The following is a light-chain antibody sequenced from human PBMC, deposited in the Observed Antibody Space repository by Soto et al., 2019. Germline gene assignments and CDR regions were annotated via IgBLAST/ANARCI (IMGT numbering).Light chain of an antibody. CDR2: STS. J-gene: IGLJ1*01. CDR1: SANVGSNT. CDR3: AGWDDRINAYV. V-gene: IGLV1-44*01. Sequence: HSVLPQPPPSPGSTDQISAISCSGSSANVGSNTVTWYQQLPGTAPKLLIYSTSQRSSGVPGRLSGSKSGASASLSISGLQSEDEADYYCAGWDDRINAYVFGTGTKVTVL.